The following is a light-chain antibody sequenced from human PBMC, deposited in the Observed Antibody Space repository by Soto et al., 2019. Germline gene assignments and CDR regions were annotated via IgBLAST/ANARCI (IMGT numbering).Light chain of an antibody. V-gene: IGKV3-15*01. J-gene: IGKJ1*01. Sequence: EIVMTQSPATLSVSPGERATLSCRASQSVSSKLAWYQQKPGQAPRLLIYSASTRATGIPARFSGSGSGTEFTLPISSLQSEEFAVYYCQQYNNWSPWTFGQGTKVEIK. CDR3: QQYNNWSPWT. CDR1: QSVSSK. CDR2: SAS.